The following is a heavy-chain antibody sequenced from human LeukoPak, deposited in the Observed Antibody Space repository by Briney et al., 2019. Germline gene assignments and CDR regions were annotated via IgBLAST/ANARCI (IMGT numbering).Heavy chain of an antibody. Sequence: SETLCVTCTVSGGSISSYYWSWIRQPPGKGLEWIGYIYYSGSTNYNPSLKSRVTISVDTSKNQFSLKLTSVTAADTAVYYCARDGGSGWLDYWGQGTLVTVSS. V-gene: IGHV4-59*01. CDR1: GGSISSYY. CDR2: IYYSGST. J-gene: IGHJ4*02. CDR3: ARDGGSGWLDY. D-gene: IGHD6-19*01.